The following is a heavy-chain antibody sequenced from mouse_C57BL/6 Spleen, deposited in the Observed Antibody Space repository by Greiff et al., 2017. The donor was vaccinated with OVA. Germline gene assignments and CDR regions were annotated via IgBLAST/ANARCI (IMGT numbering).Heavy chain of an antibody. CDR1: GYTFTSYW. V-gene: IGHV1-53*01. CDR2: INPSNGGT. CDR3: ARGELGRRNWYFDV. Sequence: QVQLKQPGTELVKPGASVKLSCKASGYTFTSYWMHWVKQRPGQGLEWIGNINPSNGGTNYNEKFKSKATLTVDKSSSTAYMQLSSLTSEDSAVYYCARGELGRRNWYFDVWGTGTTVTVSS. J-gene: IGHJ1*03. D-gene: IGHD4-1*01.